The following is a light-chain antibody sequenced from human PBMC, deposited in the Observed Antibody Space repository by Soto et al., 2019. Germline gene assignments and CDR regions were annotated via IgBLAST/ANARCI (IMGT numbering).Light chain of an antibody. CDR3: QQYGSSPLT. J-gene: IGKJ4*01. CDR1: ERVSSSY. Sequence: EIVLTQSPGTLSLSPGERATLSCRARERVSSSYLAWYQQKPGQAPRLLIYGASSRATGIPDRFSGSGSGTDFTLTISRVEPEDFAVYYCQQYGSSPLTFGGGTKVEIK. V-gene: IGKV3-20*01. CDR2: GAS.